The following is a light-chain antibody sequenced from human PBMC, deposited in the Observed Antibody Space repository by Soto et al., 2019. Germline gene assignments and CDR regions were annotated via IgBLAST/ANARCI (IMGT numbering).Light chain of an antibody. J-gene: IGKJ2*01. CDR3: QQRSNWPPLMYT. Sequence: EIVLTQSPATLSVSPGERATLSCRASQSVSSYLAWYQQKPGQAPRLLIYDASKRATGIPARFSGSGSGTDFTLTISNLEPEDFAVYYCQQRSNWPPLMYTFGQGTNLEIK. V-gene: IGKV3-11*01. CDR1: QSVSSY. CDR2: DAS.